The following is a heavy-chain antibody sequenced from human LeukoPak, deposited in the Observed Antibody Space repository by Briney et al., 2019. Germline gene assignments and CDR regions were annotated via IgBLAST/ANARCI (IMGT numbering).Heavy chain of an antibody. CDR3: ARDLFSAYGMDV. D-gene: IGHD3-3*01. CDR1: GFTFNSYS. CDR2: ISSISIYI. Sequence: GGSLRLSCAASGFTFNSYSMNWVRQARGKGLEWVSSISSISIYIYYADSVKGRFTISRDNAKNSLYLQMNSLRAEDTAVYYCARDLFSAYGMDVWGQGTTVTVSS. V-gene: IGHV3-21*01. J-gene: IGHJ6*02.